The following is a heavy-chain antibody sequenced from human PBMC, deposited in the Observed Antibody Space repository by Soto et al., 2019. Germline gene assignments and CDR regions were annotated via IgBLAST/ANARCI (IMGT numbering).Heavy chain of an antibody. J-gene: IGHJ4*02. CDR1: GFTFSSYG. V-gene: IGHV3-33*01. Sequence: GSLRLSCAASGFTFSSYGTHWVRQAPGKGLEWVAVIWYDGSNKYYADSVKGRFTISRDNSKNTLYLQMNSLRAEDTAVYYCATGYSSSWYYFDYWGQGTLVTVSS. D-gene: IGHD6-13*01. CDR2: IWYDGSNK. CDR3: ATGYSSSWYYFDY.